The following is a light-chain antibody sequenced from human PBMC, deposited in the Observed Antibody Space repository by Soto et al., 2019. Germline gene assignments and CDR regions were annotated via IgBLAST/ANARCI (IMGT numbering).Light chain of an antibody. CDR2: KAS. Sequence: DIQMTQSHSTLSASIGDRVTITCRTNQSVDSWLAWYQQKPGKAPKLLIYKASSLQTGVPSRFSGRGSGKEFTLTISSLQPDDFATYYCQHYNDYSRMFGQGTKVEIK. V-gene: IGKV1-5*03. CDR3: QHYNDYSRM. J-gene: IGKJ1*01. CDR1: QSVDSW.